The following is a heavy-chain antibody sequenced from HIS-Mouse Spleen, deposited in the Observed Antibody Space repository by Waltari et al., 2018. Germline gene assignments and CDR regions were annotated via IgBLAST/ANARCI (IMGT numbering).Heavy chain of an antibody. CDR3: ARSPYYDFWSGYSDNWFDP. D-gene: IGHD3-3*01. CDR1: VGSISRGGYY. CDR2: IHYSGST. V-gene: IGHV4-31*03. Sequence: QVQLQESGPGLVKPSQTLSLTCTVSVGSISRGGYYWSWIRKHPGRGLEWIGYIHYSGSTYYNPSLKSRVTISVDTSKNQFSLKLSSVTAADTAVYYCARSPYYDFWSGYSDNWFDPWGQGTLVTVSS. J-gene: IGHJ5*02.